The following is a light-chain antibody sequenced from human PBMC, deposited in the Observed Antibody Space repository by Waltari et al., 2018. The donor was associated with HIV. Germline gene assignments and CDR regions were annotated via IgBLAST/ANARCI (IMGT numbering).Light chain of an antibody. CDR2: RNN. V-gene: IGLV1-47*01. Sequence: SVLTQPPSTSGTPGQKVTISCSGSTSNIGSKFVYWYQQFPVTAPKLLIYRNNERPAGVPDRFACSKSGISAFLAITGLRSEDEADYYCAAWDVSLSGWVFGGGTKLTVL. CDR1: TSNIGSKF. J-gene: IGLJ3*02. CDR3: AAWDVSLSGWV.